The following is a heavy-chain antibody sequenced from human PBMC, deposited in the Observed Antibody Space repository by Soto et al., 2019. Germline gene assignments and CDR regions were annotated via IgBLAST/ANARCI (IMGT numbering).Heavy chain of an antibody. CDR1: GFTFNSYA. V-gene: IGHV3-30-3*01. J-gene: IGHJ6*02. CDR3: ARGDRTGYYYYGMDV. D-gene: IGHD2-21*02. Sequence: QVQLVESGGGVVQPGRSLRLSCAASGFTFNSYAMHWVRQAPGKGLEWVALISYDGSNEYYADSVKGRFTIPRDNSKNTLYLHMNSLRTEDTAVYYCARGDRTGYYYYGMDVWGQGTTVTVSS. CDR2: ISYDGSNE.